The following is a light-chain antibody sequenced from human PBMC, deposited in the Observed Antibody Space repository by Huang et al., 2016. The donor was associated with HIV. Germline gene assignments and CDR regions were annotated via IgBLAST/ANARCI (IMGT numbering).Light chain of an antibody. CDR1: TSVNSN. V-gene: IGKV3-15*01. CDR2: GSS. J-gene: IGKJ4*01. Sequence: EIVMTQSPATLSVSSGQRATLSCRTNTSVNSNVAGYQQRPGQAPRLLIYGSSTRAPGIPARFSGSGSGTEFSLTINSLQSEDFALYFCQQYNNWHLSFGGGTRVDI. CDR3: QQYNNWHLS.